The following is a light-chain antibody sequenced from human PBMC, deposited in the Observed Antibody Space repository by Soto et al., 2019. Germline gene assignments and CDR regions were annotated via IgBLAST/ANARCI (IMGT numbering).Light chain of an antibody. J-gene: IGKJ1*01. V-gene: IGKV3-15*01. CDR2: GAS. CDR3: QQCNTWPRT. CDR1: QSVSNN. Sequence: EIVMTQSPATLSVSPGERATLSCRASQSVSNNLAWYQQKPGQAPRLLIYGASTRATGIPARFSGSGSGTEFTLTVSSLQSEDFAVYYCQQCNTWPRTFGQGTKVEIK.